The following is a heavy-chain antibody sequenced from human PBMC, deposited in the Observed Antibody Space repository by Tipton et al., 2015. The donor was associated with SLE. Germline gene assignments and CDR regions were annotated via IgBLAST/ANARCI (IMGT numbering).Heavy chain of an antibody. CDR2: INHSGST. J-gene: IGHJ3*02. D-gene: IGHD3-10*01. V-gene: IGHV4-39*07. Sequence: TLSLTCTVSGGSISSGGYYWSWIRQPPGKGLEWIGEINHSGSTNYNPSLKSRVTISVDTSKNQFSLKLSSVTAADTAVYYCATAGGSGSNDAFDIWGQGTMVTVSS. CDR3: ATAGGSGSNDAFDI. CDR1: GGSISSGGYY.